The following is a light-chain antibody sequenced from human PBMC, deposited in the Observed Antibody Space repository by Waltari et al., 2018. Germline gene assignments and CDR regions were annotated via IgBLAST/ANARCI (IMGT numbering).Light chain of an antibody. Sequence: SYELPQPPSVSVSPGQTASISCSGRDLGDKYTSWYQQKPCQSPVLVIYHDTMRPSGIPERFSGSSSENTATLTIAGTQAVDEADYYCQAWASGSYVFGPGTKVTVL. CDR3: QAWASGSYV. V-gene: IGLV3-1*01. J-gene: IGLJ1*01. CDR1: DLGDKY. CDR2: HDT.